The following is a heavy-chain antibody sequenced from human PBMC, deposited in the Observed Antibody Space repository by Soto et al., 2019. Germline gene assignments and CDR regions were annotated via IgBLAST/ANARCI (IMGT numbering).Heavy chain of an antibody. Sequence: PSETLSLTCTVSGGSIPDYYWSWIRQSPGKGLEWIGVISYIGNTNYNPSLSSRITISVDTSKNQFSLKLSSVTATDTAVYYCARHYCSSSATCYYFDHWGQGSLVTVSS. D-gene: IGHD2-2*01. V-gene: IGHV4-59*08. CDR3: ARHYCSSSATCYYFDH. CDR1: GGSIPDYY. CDR2: ISYIGNT. J-gene: IGHJ4*02.